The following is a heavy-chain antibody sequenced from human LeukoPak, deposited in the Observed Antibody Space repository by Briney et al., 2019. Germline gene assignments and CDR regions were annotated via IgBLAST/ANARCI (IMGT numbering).Heavy chain of an antibody. J-gene: IGHJ4*02. D-gene: IGHD3-10*01. Sequence: GGSLRLSCAASGFPFSSYSMNWVRQAPGKGLEWVSYISSSSSTIYYADSVKGRFTISRDNAKNSLYLQMNSLRAEDTAVYYCAREAVRGVYIYYFDYWGQGTLVTVSS. V-gene: IGHV3-48*04. CDR3: AREAVRGVYIYYFDY. CDR2: ISSSSSTI. CDR1: GFPFSSYS.